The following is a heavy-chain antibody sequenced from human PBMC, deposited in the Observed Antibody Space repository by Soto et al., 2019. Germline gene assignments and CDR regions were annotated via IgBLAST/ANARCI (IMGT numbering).Heavy chain of an antibody. CDR1: GGSISSSSYY. CDR3: AREGGRYCTGGSCQVDY. V-gene: IGHV4-39*02. CDR2: IYYSGNT. D-gene: IGHD2-15*01. Sequence: PSETLSLTCTVSGGSISSSSYYWGWIRQPPGKGLEWIWSIYYSGNTYYTPSLKSRVTISVDTSMNQFSLKLSSVTAADTAVYYCAREGGRYCTGGSCQVDYWGQGTLVTVSS. J-gene: IGHJ4*02.